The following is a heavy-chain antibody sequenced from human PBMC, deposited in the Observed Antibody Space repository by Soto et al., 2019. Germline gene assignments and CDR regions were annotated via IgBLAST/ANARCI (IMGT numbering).Heavy chain of an antibody. CDR2: IYPGDSDT. CDR3: AAQVREGPYYDGSGSYGSTIDY. D-gene: IGHD3-10*01. CDR1: GYSFTSYW. J-gene: IGHJ4*02. Sequence: LGESLKISCKGSGYSFTSYWIGWVRQMPGKGLEWMGIIYPGDSDTRYSPSFQGQVTISADKSISTAYLQWSSLKASDTAMYYCAAQVREGPYYDGSGSYGSTIDYWGQGTLVTVSS. V-gene: IGHV5-51*01.